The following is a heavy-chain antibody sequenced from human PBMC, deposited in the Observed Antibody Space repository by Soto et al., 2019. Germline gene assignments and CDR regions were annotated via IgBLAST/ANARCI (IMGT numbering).Heavy chain of an antibody. D-gene: IGHD4-17*01. J-gene: IGHJ6*02. CDR2: ISSSSSYI. V-gene: IGHV3-21*01. CDR3: ARGSVANDGDYSNYYYYYGMDV. Sequence: PGGSLRLSCAASGFTFSSYSMNWVRQAPGKGLEWVSSISSSSSYIYYADSVKGRFTISRDNAKNSLYLQMNSLRAEDTAVYYCARGSVANDGDYSNYYYYYGMDVWGQGTTVTVSS. CDR1: GFTFSSYS.